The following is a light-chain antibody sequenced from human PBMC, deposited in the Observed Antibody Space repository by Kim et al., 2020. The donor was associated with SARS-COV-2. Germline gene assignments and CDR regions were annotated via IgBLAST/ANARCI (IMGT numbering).Light chain of an antibody. V-gene: IGKV1-27*01. J-gene: IGKJ4*01. CDR1: QGIRNY. Sequence: DIQMTQSPSSLSASVGDRVTITCRASQGIRNYLAWYQQIPGKVPKLLIYAASTLQSGVPSRFSGSGSGTDFTLTISSLQPEDVATYYCQKYNSAPLTFGGGTKLEI. CDR2: AAS. CDR3: QKYNSAPLT.